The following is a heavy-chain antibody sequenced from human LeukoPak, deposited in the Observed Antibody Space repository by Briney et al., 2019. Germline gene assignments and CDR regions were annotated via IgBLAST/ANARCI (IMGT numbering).Heavy chain of an antibody. CDR3: ATDIVVVPAAITHNWFDP. J-gene: IGHJ5*02. CDR1: GFTFSSYW. V-gene: IGHV3-11*01. Sequence: GGSLRLSCAASGFTFSSYWMSWIRQAPGKGLEWVSYISSSGSTIYYADSVKGRFTISRDNAKNSLYLQMNSLRAEDTAVYYCATDIVVVPAAITHNWFDPWGQGTLVTVSS. D-gene: IGHD2-2*02. CDR2: ISSSGSTI.